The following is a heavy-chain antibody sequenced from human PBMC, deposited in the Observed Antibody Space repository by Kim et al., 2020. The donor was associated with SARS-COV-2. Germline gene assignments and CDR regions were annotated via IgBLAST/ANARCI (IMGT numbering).Heavy chain of an antibody. D-gene: IGHD3-10*01. CDR3: GEERAWNVGGRYYLT. V-gene: IGHV1-58*01. CDR2: IVVGDGET. Sequence: SVKVSCKASGFTFSTSAVQWVRQARGQGLEWKGWIVVGDGETRYAQKFQERLTLTRDMSTSTAYMELSSLRSDDTAVYYCGEERAWNVGGRYYLTWGQG. CDR1: GFTFSTSA. J-gene: IGHJ5*02.